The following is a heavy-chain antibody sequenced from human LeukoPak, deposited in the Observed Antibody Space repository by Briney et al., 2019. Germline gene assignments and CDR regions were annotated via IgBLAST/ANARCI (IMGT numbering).Heavy chain of an antibody. D-gene: IGHD5-18*01. CDR3: ARAGVLGYSYGFDY. CDR2: INPSGGST. CDR1: GYTFTSYY. Sequence: ASVKVSCKASGYTFTSYYMHWVRHAPGPGLELMGIINPSGGSTSYAQKFQGRVTMTRDTSTSTVYMELSSLRSEDTTVYYCARAGVLGYSYGFDYWGQGTLVTVPS. J-gene: IGHJ4*02. V-gene: IGHV1-46*03.